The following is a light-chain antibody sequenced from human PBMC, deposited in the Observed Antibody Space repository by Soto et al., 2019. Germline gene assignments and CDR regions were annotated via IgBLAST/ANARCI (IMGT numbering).Light chain of an antibody. CDR1: SGHSSYA. CDR2: LNSDGSH. J-gene: IGLJ3*02. Sequence: QAVVTQSPSASASLGASVKLTCTLSSGHSSYAIAWHQQQPKKGPRYLLKLNSDGSHSKGDGIPDRFSGSSSGSERYLTISSLQSEDEADYYCQTWGTGPWVFGGGTKLTVL. V-gene: IGLV4-69*01. CDR3: QTWGTGPWV.